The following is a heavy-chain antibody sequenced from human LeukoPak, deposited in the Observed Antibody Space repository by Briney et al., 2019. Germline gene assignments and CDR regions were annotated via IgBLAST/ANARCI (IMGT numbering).Heavy chain of an antibody. V-gene: IGHV3-66*02. CDR3: ARGQIVGVQGDF. J-gene: IGHJ4*02. D-gene: IGHD1-26*01. CDR2: MYSRGSS. CDR1: GFTVGNDY. Sequence: GRSLRLSCTVSGFTVGNDYMSWVRHAPRTGLEWDALMYSRGSSHYADSVRGRFTISRDSSKNTAYLQMNSLTAEDTAVYYCARGQIVGVQGDFWGQGTLVTVSS.